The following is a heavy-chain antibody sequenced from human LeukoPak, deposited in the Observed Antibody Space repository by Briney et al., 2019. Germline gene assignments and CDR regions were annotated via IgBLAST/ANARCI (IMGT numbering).Heavy chain of an antibody. CDR1: GYTFTNYY. Sequence: ASVKVSCKASGYTFTNYYMHWVRQAPGQGLEWMGLINPTGSSTNYAQKFRGRVTMTRDTSTTTVYMELSSLRSEDTAVYYCASATPQKTGSGSYLPADYYYYGLDVWGQGTTVTVSS. D-gene: IGHD3-10*01. CDR2: INPTGSST. CDR3: ASATPQKTGSGSYLPADYYYYGLDV. J-gene: IGHJ6*02. V-gene: IGHV1-46*01.